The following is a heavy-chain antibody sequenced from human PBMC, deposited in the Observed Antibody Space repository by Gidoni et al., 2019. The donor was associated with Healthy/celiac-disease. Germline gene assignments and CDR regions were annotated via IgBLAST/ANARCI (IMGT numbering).Heavy chain of an antibody. V-gene: IGHV3-21*01. Sequence: EVQLVESGGGLVNPGGSLRLSCAASAFPFSTYSMTWVRQAPGKGLEWVSSISSSSSYIYYADSVKGRFTISRDNAKNSLYLQMNSLRAEDTAVYYCAGSSYYYYYMDVWGKGTTVTVSS. CDR3: AGSSYYYYYMDV. J-gene: IGHJ6*03. CDR1: AFPFSTYS. CDR2: ISSSSSYI.